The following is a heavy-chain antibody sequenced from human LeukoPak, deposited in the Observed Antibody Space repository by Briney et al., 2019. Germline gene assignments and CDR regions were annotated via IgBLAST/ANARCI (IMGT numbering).Heavy chain of an antibody. CDR1: GYSISSGYY. J-gene: IGHJ4*02. V-gene: IGHV4-38-2*02. D-gene: IGHD5-18*01. CDR2: IYHSGST. Sequence: SETLSLTCTVSGYSISSGYYWGWIRQPPGKGLEWIGSIYHSGSTYYNPSLKSRVTISVDTSKNQFSLKLSSVTAADTAVYYCARVWLSPKRFDYWGQGTLVTVSS. CDR3: ARVWLSPKRFDY.